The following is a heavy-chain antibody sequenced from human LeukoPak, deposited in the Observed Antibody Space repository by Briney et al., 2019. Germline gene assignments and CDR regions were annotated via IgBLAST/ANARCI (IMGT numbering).Heavy chain of an antibody. CDR1: GFTFSNYW. D-gene: IGHD3-16*01. V-gene: IGHV3-7*03. CDR2: INHNGNVN. Sequence: GGSLRLSCAASGFTFSNYWMHWVRQAPGKGLEWVASINHNGNVNYYVDSVKGRFTTSRDNAKNSLYLQMSNLRAEDTAVYFCARGGGLDVWGQGATVTVSS. J-gene: IGHJ6*02. CDR3: ARGGGLDV.